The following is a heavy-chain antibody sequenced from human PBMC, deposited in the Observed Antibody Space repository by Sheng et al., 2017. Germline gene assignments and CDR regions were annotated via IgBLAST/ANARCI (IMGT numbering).Heavy chain of an antibody. V-gene: IGHV3-21*02. CDR2: ISGSSSYI. J-gene: IGHJ6*02. CDR3: ARVGGGYNWLPHYYGMDV. CDR1: GFTFSTFA. D-gene: IGHD5-12*01. Sequence: EVQVVESGGGLVKPGGSLRLSCAASGFTFSTFAMNWVRQAPGKALEWVACISGSSSYIFYADSVKGRFTISRDNANNSLYLQMNSLRGEDTAVYYCARVGGGYNWLPHYYGMDVWGQ.